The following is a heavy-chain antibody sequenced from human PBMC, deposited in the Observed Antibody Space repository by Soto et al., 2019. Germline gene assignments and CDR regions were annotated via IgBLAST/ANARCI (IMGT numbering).Heavy chain of an antibody. CDR3: AKEIITMVRGVGGNYYYGMDV. Sequence: GGSLRLSCAASGFTFSSYGMHWVRQAPGKGLEWVAVISYDGSNKYYADSVKGRFTISRDNSKNTLYLQMNSLRAEDTAGYYCAKEIITMVRGVGGNYYYGMDVWGQGTTVTVSS. J-gene: IGHJ6*02. CDR2: ISYDGSNK. CDR1: GFTFSSYG. V-gene: IGHV3-30*18. D-gene: IGHD3-10*01.